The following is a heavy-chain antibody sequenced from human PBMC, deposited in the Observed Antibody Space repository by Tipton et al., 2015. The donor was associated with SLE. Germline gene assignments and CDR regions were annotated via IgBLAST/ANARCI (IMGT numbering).Heavy chain of an antibody. CDR2: IRYDGSNK. Sequence: SLRLSCAASGFTFSSYGMHWVRQAPGKGLEWVAFIRYDGSNKYYADSVKGRFTISRDNSKNTLYLQMNSLRAEDKAVYYCAREGSVLPDWFDPWGQGTLVTVSS. D-gene: IGHD4/OR15-4a*01. J-gene: IGHJ5*02. V-gene: IGHV3-30*02. CDR1: GFTFSSYG. CDR3: AREGSVLPDWFDP.